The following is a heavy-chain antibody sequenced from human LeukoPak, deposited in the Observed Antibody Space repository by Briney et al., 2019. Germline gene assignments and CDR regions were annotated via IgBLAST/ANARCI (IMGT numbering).Heavy chain of an antibody. V-gene: IGHV4-34*01. CDR1: GGSFSGYY. CDR2: INHSGST. CDR3: ARGKIAVAGKPFDY. J-gene: IGHJ4*02. Sequence: PSETLSLTCAVYGGSFSGYYWSWIRQPPGKGLEWIGEINHSGSTNYNPSLKSRVTISVDTSKNQFSLKLSSVTAADTAVYYCARGKIAVAGKPFDYWGQGTLVTVSS. D-gene: IGHD6-19*01.